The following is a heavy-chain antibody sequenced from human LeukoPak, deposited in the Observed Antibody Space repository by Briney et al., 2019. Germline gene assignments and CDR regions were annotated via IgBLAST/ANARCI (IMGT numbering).Heavy chain of an antibody. CDR1: GFTFSSHA. Sequence: PGGSLRLSCAVSGFTFSSHAMSWVRHAPGKGLEWLSGISSSGDATSHADSVRGRFSISRDNSRNTLYLQINSLRVEDTAAYYCATRNYYDSRGYYYYYFDFWGQGTLVTVSS. V-gene: IGHV3-23*01. D-gene: IGHD3-22*01. J-gene: IGHJ4*02. CDR3: ATRNYYDSRGYYYYYFDF. CDR2: ISSSGDAT.